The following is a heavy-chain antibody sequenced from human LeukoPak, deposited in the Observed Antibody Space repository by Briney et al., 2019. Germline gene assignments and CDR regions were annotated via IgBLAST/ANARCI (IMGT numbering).Heavy chain of an antibody. CDR2: ISGDGKST. D-gene: IGHD1-26*01. Sequence: GGSLRLSCVTSGFTLDDYALHWVRQAPGKGLEWISLISGDGKSTYYADSVKGRFTISRDNSKNSLYLQMSSLRAEDTALYYCAKGVRSGTYYNCFDPWGQGTLDTVSS. CDR1: GFTLDDYA. V-gene: IGHV3-43*02. CDR3: AKGVRSGTYYNCFDP. J-gene: IGHJ5*02.